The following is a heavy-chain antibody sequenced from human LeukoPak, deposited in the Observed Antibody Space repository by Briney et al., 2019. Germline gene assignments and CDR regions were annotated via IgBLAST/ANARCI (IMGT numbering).Heavy chain of an antibody. Sequence: PRGSLRLSCAASRFTFGGYAMTWVRQAPGSGLEWVSAISANGDATYYADSVKGRFTISRDNSKNTLHLQMNSLRAEDTAVYYCAKSAGDVWYNWFDPWGQGNLVTVSS. CDR2: ISANGDAT. CDR3: AKSAGDVWYNWFDP. D-gene: IGHD1-14*01. V-gene: IGHV3-23*01. J-gene: IGHJ5*02. CDR1: RFTFGGYA.